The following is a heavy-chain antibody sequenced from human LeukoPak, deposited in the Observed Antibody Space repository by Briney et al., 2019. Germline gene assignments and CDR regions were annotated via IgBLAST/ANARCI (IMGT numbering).Heavy chain of an antibody. CDR2: IKQDGSEK. CDR3: ARVGYSSSSYYYYYYMDV. J-gene: IGHJ6*03. Sequence: GGSLRLSCAASGFTFSSYWMSWVRQAPGKGLEWVANIKQDGSEKYYVDSVKGRFTISRDNAKNSLYLQMNSLRAEDTAVYYCARVGYSSSSYYYYYYMDVWGKGPTVTVSS. CDR1: GFTFSSYW. V-gene: IGHV3-7*01. D-gene: IGHD6-13*01.